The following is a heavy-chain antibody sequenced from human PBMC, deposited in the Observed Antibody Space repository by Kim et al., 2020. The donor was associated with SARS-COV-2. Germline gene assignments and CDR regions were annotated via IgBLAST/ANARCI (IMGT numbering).Heavy chain of an antibody. CDR2: ST. CDR3: AKDYPRLFDY. V-gene: IGHV3-23*01. J-gene: IGHJ4*02. D-gene: IGHD5-12*01. Sequence: STYYADSVKGRFTISRDNSKNTLYLQMNSLRAEDTAVYYCAKDYPRLFDYWGQGTLVTVSS.